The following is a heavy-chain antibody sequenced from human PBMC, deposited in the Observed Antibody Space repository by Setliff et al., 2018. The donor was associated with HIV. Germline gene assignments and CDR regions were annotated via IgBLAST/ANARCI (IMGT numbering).Heavy chain of an antibody. CDR1: GGTFGASG. CDR2: IILAFNVI. J-gene: IGHJ4*02. Sequence: ASVKVSCKASGGTFGASGINWVRQAPGQGFEWMGTIILAFNVIKYAQKFQGRVTITADESARTAFMEMRSLRSDDTAVYYCARDVGYCTATSCQTGFDYWGQGTLVTVSS. CDR3: ARDVGYCTATSCQTGFDY. D-gene: IGHD2-8*02. V-gene: IGHV1-69*13.